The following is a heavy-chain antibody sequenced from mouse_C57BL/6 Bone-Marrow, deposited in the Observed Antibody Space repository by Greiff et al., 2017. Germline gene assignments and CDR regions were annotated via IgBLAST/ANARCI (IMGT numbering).Heavy chain of an antibody. CDR3: ARSFYGYDDRLAY. Sequence: QVQLQQPGAGLVKPGASVKMSCKASGYTFTSYWITWVKQWPGQGLEWIGDIYPGSGSTNYNEKFKSKATLTVTTTSSTAYMQISSLTSEDSAFYYSARSFYGYDDRLAYCGQGTLVTVSA. V-gene: IGHV1-55*01. J-gene: IGHJ3*01. CDR1: GYTFTSYW. CDR2: IYPGSGST. D-gene: IGHD2-2*01.